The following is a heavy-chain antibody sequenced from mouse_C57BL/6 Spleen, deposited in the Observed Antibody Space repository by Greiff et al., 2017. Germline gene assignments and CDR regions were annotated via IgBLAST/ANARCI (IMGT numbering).Heavy chain of an antibody. J-gene: IGHJ4*01. D-gene: IGHD3-1*01. CDR2: IDPSDSET. V-gene: IGHV1-52*01. CDR3: ARWGRATNFYAMDY. CDR1: GYTFTSYW. Sequence: QVQLQQPGAELVRPGSSVTLSCKASGYTFTSYWMHWVKQRPIQGLEWIGNIDPSDSETHYNQKFKDKATLTVDTSSSTAYMQLSSLTSEDSAVYYCARWGRATNFYAMDYWGQGTSVTVSS.